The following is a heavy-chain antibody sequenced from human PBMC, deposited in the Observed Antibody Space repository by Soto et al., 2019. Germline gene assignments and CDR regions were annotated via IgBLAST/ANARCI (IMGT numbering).Heavy chain of an antibody. CDR1: GFTFSSYS. V-gene: IGHV3-48*01. D-gene: IGHD3-3*01. J-gene: IGHJ6*03. Sequence: GGSLRLSCAASGFTFSSYSMNWVRQAPGKGLEWVSYISSSSSTIYYADSVKGRFTISRDNAKNSLYLQMNSLRAEDTAVYYCARAAGSYYDFWSGYWDYYYYYYMDVWGKGTTVTVSS. CDR3: ARAAGSYYDFWSGYWDYYYYYYMDV. CDR2: ISSSSSTI.